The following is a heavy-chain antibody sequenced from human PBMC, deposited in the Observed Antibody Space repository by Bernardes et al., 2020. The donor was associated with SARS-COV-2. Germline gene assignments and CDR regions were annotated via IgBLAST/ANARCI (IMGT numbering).Heavy chain of an antibody. CDR2: INPNSGGT. CDR1: GYTFTGYY. Sequence: ASVKVSCKASGYTFTGYYMHWVRQAPGQGLEWMGWINPNSGGTNYAQKFQGWVTMTRDTSISTAYMELSRLRSDDTAVYYCARDSHSMYYYDSSGYLDNWFDPWGQGTLVTVSS. J-gene: IGHJ5*02. CDR3: ARDSHSMYYYDSSGYLDNWFDP. D-gene: IGHD3-22*01. V-gene: IGHV1-2*04.